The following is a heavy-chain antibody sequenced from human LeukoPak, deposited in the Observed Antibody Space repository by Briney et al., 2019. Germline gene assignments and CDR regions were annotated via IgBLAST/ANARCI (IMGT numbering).Heavy chain of an antibody. CDR3: AAWYAESTQEHNL. CDR2: ISGSSSYI. D-gene: IGHD2-21*01. Sequence: GGSLRLSCAASGFTFSSYSMNWVRQAPGKGLEWVSSISGSSSYIYYADSVKGRFTTSRDNAEASFYLEMNSLRDEDTAVYYCAAWYAESTQEHNLWGQGIRVTVSS. CDR1: GFTFSSYS. V-gene: IGHV3-21*01. J-gene: IGHJ4*02.